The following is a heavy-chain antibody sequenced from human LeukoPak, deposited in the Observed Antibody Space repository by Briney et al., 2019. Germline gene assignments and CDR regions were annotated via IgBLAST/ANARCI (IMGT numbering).Heavy chain of an antibody. D-gene: IGHD6-13*01. J-gene: IGHJ4*02. CDR2: IYYSGST. Sequence: SETLSLTCTVSGGSISSYYWSWIRQPPGKGLEWIGYIYYSGSTNYNPSLKSRVTISVDTSKNQFSLKLSSVTAADTAVYYCARGSGYSSLYYFDYWGQGTLVTVSS. V-gene: IGHV4-59*12. CDR3: ARGSGYSSLYYFDY. CDR1: GGSISSYY.